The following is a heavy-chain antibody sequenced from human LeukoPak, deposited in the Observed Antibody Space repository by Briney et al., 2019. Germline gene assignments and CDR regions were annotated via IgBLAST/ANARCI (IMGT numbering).Heavy chain of an antibody. J-gene: IGHJ5*02. CDR2: TYYRSKWYN. V-gene: IGHV6-1*01. CDR3: ARDPHIVVVPAAPAGFDP. D-gene: IGHD2-2*01. CDR1: GDNVSSNSAA. Sequence: SQTLSLTCAISGDNVSSNSAAWNWIRQSPSRGLEWLGRTYYRSKWYNDYAVSVKSRITINPDTSKNQFSLQLNSVTPEDTAVYYCARDPHIVVVPAAPAGFDPWGQGTLGTVSS.